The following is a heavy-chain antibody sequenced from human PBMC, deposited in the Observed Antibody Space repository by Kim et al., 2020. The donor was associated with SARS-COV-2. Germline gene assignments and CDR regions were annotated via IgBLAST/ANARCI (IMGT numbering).Heavy chain of an antibody. CDR3: ARGKITMIVVVITSVPSEYYFDH. CDR1: GYTFTSYD. Sequence: ASVKVSCKASGYTFTSYDINWVRQATGQGLEWMGWMNPNSGNTGYAQKFQGRVTMTRNTSISTAYMELSSLRSEDTAVYYCARGKITMIVVVITSVPSEYYFDHGGQGTRVSVS. CDR2: MNPNSGNT. J-gene: IGHJ4*02. D-gene: IGHD3-22*01. V-gene: IGHV1-8*01.